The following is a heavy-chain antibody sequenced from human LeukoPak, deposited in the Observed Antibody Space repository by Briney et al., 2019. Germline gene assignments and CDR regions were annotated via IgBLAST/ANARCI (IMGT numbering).Heavy chain of an antibody. V-gene: IGHV3-7*01. CDR2: IKQDGSEK. CDR1: GFTFSSYL. D-gene: IGHD6-19*01. J-gene: IGHJ6*02. CDR3: ARDVTGTYYYYYYGMDV. Sequence: GGSLRLSCAASGFTFSSYLMSWVRQAPGKGLEWVANIKQDGSEKYYVDSVKGRFTISRDNAKNSLYLQMNSLRAEDTAVYYCARDVTGTYYYYYYGMDVWGQGTTVTVSS.